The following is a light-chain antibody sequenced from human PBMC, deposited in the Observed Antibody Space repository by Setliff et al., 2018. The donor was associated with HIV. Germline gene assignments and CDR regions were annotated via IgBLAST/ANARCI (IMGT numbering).Light chain of an antibody. CDR2: GNN. J-gene: IGLJ1*01. Sequence: QSVLTQPPSVSGAPGQRVTISCTGSSSNIGAGYDVHWYQQLPGTAPKLLIYGNNNRPSGVPDRFSGSKSGTSASLAITGLQAEDEADYYCQSYDGRPSYVFGTGTKVTVL. CDR3: QSYDGRPSYV. V-gene: IGLV1-40*01. CDR1: SSNIGAGYD.